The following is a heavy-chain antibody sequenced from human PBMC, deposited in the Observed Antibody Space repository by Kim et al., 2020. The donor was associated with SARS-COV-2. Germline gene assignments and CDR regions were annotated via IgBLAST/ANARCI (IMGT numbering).Heavy chain of an antibody. CDR2: LYYTGSS. V-gene: IGHV4-39*01. CDR1: GGSISSSSYY. J-gene: IGHJ6*02. D-gene: IGHD7-27*01. Sequence: SETLSLTCTVSGGSISSSSYYWGWIRQPPGEGLEWIGSLYYTGSSYYNPSLKSRVTIYVDTSNNQFSLNLNSVTAADTAVYYCARLSKASTGERGVDVWGQGTTVTVSS. CDR3: ARLSKASTGERGVDV.